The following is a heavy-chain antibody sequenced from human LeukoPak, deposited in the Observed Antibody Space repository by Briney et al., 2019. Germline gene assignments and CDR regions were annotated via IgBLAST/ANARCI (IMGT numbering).Heavy chain of an antibody. J-gene: IGHJ6*02. CDR2: FYPEDVET. D-gene: IGHD3-10*01. V-gene: IGHV1-24*01. CDR1: GYTLTELS. CDR3: ATDQRGAGLGFVYGSGSFNGLDV. Sequence: ALVKVSCKVSGYTLTELSMHWVRQAPGKGLEWMGGFYPEDVETIYAQKFQGRVTMTEDTSTDTGYMELSSLRSEDTAVYYCATDQRGAGLGFVYGSGSFNGLDVWGQGTTVTVSS.